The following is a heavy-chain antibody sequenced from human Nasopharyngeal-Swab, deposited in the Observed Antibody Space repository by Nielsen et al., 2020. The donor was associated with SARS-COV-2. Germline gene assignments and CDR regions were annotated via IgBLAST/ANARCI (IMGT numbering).Heavy chain of an antibody. CDR3: ARLPLDRWGYCSSTSCYEDAFDI. D-gene: IGHD2-2*01. Sequence: ESLKISCAVYGGSFSGYYWSWIRQPPGKGLEWIGEINHSGSTNYNPSLKSRVTISVDTSKNQFSLKLSSVTAADTAVYYCARLPLDRWGYCSSTSCYEDAFDIWGQGTMVTVSS. V-gene: IGHV4-34*01. J-gene: IGHJ3*02. CDR1: GGSFSGYY. CDR2: INHSGST.